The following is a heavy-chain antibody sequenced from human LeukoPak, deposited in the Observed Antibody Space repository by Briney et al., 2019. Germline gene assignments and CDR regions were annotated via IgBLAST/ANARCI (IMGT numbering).Heavy chain of an antibody. CDR1: GDSISSSSYC. D-gene: IGHD5-12*01. V-gene: IGHV4-39*01. J-gene: IGHJ3*02. Sequence: SVTLSLTCTVSGDSISSSSYCWDWIRQPPGKGLEWIGNIYNSANTHYNPSLKTRITMSVDTSKNQFSLKLNSVTAADTGIYYCARHSRSGYIGYENAFDIWGQGTMVTVSS. CDR2: IYNSANT. CDR3: ARHSRSGYIGYENAFDI.